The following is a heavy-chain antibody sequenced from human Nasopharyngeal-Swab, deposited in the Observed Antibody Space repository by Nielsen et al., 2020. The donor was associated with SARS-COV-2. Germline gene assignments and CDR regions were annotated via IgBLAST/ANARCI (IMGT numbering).Heavy chain of an antibody. CDR1: GFPFNIYW. Sequence: GASLQISCAASGFPFNIYWMSWVRQAPGKGLEWVAVIWYDGSNKYYADSVKGRFTISRDNSKNTLYLQMNSLRAEDTAVYYCARDPDIAAALYFDYWGQGTLVTVSS. V-gene: IGHV3-33*08. J-gene: IGHJ4*02. CDR3: ARDPDIAAALYFDY. D-gene: IGHD6-13*01. CDR2: IWYDGSNK.